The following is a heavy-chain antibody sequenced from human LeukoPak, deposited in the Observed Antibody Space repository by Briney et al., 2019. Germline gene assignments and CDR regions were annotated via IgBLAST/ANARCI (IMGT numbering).Heavy chain of an antibody. CDR3: ATCARNFYCYRFDY. CDR2: IIPIFGTA. J-gene: IGHJ4*02. CDR1: GGTFISYA. Sequence: SVKVSCKASGGTFISYAISWVRQAPGQGLEWMGGIIPIFGTANYAQKFQGRVTITADESTSTAYMELSSQRSEDTAVYYCATCARNFYCYRFDYWGQGTLVTVSS. V-gene: IGHV1-69*13. D-gene: IGHD2-2*02.